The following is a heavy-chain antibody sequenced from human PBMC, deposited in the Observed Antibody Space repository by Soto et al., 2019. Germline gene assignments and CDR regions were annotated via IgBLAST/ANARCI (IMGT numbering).Heavy chain of an antibody. CDR3: ARDGSGDRHAFDI. V-gene: IGHV3-33*01. Sequence: QVQLVESGGGVVQSGRSLRLSCAASGFSFSSDGMHWVRQAPGKGLEWVAVIWYDGSNKYYADSVKGRFTISRDNSKNTLYLLMNSLRAEDTAVYYCARDGSGDRHAFDIWGQGTMVTVSS. CDR2: IWYDGSNK. D-gene: IGHD3-10*01. CDR1: GFSFSSDG. J-gene: IGHJ3*02.